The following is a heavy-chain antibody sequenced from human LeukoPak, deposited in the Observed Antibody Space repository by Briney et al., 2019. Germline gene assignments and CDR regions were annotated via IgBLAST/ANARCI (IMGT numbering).Heavy chain of an antibody. J-gene: IGHJ4*02. CDR2: ISGDGGST. CDR3: AKDGGGSGWYFFDY. CDR1: GFTFDDYA. D-gene: IGHD6-19*01. V-gene: IGHV3-43*02. Sequence: PGGSLRLSCAASGFTFDDYAMHWVRQAPGKGLEWVSLISGDGGSTYHADSVEGRFTISRDNSRKSLYLQMNSLRPEDTALYYCAKDGGGSGWYFFDYWGQGTLVTVSS.